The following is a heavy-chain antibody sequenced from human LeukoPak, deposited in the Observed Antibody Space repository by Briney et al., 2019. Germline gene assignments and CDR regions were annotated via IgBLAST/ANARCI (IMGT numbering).Heavy chain of an antibody. D-gene: IGHD3-16*01. V-gene: IGHV1-69*06. CDR1: GGTFSSYA. CDR2: IIPIFGTA. Sequence: ASVKVSCKASGGTFSSYAISWVRQAPGQGLEWMGGIIPIFGTAHYAQKFQGRVTITADKSTSTAYMELSSLRSEDTAVYYCARDPHDGLGLFNWFDPWGQGTLVTVSS. J-gene: IGHJ5*02. CDR3: ARDPHDGLGLFNWFDP.